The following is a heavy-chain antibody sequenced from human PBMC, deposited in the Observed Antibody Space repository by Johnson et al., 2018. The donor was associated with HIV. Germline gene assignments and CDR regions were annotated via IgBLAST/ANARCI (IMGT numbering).Heavy chain of an antibody. Sequence: VQLVESGGGVVRPGGSLRLSCAASGFTFDDYGMSWVRQGPGKRLEWVSGIKWCGGSTGYASSGKARFIVYRDNAKNSLYLQMNSLRVEDTALYYCVRVGGNGNYFFDPFDMWGQGTMVTVSS. D-gene: IGHD1-26*01. CDR2: IKWCGGST. CDR1: GFTFDDYG. J-gene: IGHJ3*02. V-gene: IGHV3-20*04. CDR3: VRVGGNGNYFFDPFDM.